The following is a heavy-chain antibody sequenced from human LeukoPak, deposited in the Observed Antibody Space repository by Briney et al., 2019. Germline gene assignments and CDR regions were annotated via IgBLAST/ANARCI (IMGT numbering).Heavy chain of an antibody. CDR2: IKQDGSEK. V-gene: IGHV3-7*01. Sequence: PGGSLRLSCAASGFTFSSYWMSWVRQAPGKGLEWVANIKQDGSEKYYVDSVKGRFTISRDNAKNSLYLQMNSLRAEDTAVYYCARDLFGSSDAFDIWGQGTMVTVSS. D-gene: IGHD2-2*01. CDR1: GFTFSSYW. J-gene: IGHJ3*02. CDR3: ARDLFGSSDAFDI.